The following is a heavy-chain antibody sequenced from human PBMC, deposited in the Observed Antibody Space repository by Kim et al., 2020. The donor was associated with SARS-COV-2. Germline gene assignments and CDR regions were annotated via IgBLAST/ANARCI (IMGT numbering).Heavy chain of an antibody. CDR3: ARGCLVSWYVDYYFDY. V-gene: IGHV4-59*01. Sequence: SETLSLTCTVSGGSISSYYWSWIRQPPGKGLEWIGYIYYSGSTNYNPSLKSRVTISVDTSKNQFSLKLSSVTAADTAVYYCARGCLVSWYVDYYFDYWG. J-gene: IGHJ4*01. D-gene: IGHD6-13*01. CDR2: IYYSGST. CDR1: GGSISSYY.